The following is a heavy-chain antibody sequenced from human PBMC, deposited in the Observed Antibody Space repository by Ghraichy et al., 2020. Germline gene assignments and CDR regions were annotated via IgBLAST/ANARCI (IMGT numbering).Heavy chain of an antibody. J-gene: IGHJ4*02. Sequence: GGSLRLSCAASGFTFSSYAMSWVRQAPGKGLEWVSAISGSGGSTYYADSVKGRFTISRDNSKNTLYLQMNSLRAEDTAVYYCAKVPPRLRRTTTGTTTTSDYWGQGTLVTVSS. CDR2: ISGSGGST. V-gene: IGHV3-23*01. CDR1: GFTFSSYA. CDR3: AKVPPRLRRTTTGTTTTSDY. D-gene: IGHD1-1*01.